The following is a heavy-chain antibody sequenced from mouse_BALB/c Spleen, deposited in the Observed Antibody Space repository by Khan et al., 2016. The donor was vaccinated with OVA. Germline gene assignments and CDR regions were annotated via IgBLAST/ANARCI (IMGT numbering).Heavy chain of an antibody. CDR1: GYTFTSYW. J-gene: IGHJ2*01. D-gene: IGHD2-1*01. CDR3: ARRGLLWDFDY. CDR2: INPSTGYT. Sequence: VQLQQSGAELAKPGASVKMSCKASGYTFTSYWMNWVKQRPGQGLEWIGYINPSTGYTEYNQKFKDKATLTADKSSSTAYMQLSSLTSEDSAVYYCARRGLLWDFDYWGQGTTLTVSS. V-gene: IGHV1-7*01.